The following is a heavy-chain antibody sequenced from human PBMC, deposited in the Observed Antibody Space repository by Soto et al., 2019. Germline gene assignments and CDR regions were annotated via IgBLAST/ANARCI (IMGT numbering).Heavy chain of an antibody. Sequence: PSETLSLTCTVSGRSMSGYYWSWIRQPAGERLEWIGRIYTSGTTDFNPSLKGRVTMSVDTSKNQFSLKLTSVTAADTALYYCAREDYYDTGYYVVWGQGARVSVS. D-gene: IGHD3-9*01. V-gene: IGHV4-4*07. CDR1: GRSMSGYY. J-gene: IGHJ4*02. CDR2: IYTSGTT. CDR3: AREDYYDTGYYVV.